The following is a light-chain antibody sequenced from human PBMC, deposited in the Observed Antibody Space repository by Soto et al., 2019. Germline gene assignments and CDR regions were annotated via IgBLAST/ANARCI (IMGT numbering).Light chain of an antibody. CDR2: EGS. CDR3: CSALSNTYVI. J-gene: IGLJ2*01. CDR1: SSDVGSYHL. V-gene: IGLV2-23*01. Sequence: QSVLTQPASVSGSPGQSITISCTGTSSDVGSYHLVSWYQHHPGKAPKLIIFEGSVRPSGVSNRFSGSKSDNTASLTISGLQAEDEADYYCCSALSNTYVIFGGGTKLTVL.